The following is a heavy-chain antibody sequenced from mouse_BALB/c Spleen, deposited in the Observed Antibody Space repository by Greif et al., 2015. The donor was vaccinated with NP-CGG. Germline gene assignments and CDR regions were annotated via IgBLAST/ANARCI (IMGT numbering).Heavy chain of an antibody. CDR1: GFTFSSYA. CDR3: AREVSYYYGSSSYWYFDV. J-gene: IGHJ1*01. CDR2: ISSGGST. D-gene: IGHD1-1*01. Sequence: EVKLVESGGGLVKPGGSLKLSCAASGFTFSSYAMSWVRQTPEKRLEWVASISSGGSTYYPDRVKGRFTISRDNPRNILYLQMRSLSSEYTAMYYCAREVSYYYGSSSYWYFDVWGARTTVPVSS. V-gene: IGHV5-6-5*01.